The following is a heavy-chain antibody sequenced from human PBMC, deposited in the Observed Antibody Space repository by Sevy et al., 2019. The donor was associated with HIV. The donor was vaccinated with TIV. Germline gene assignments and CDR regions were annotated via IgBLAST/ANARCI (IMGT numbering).Heavy chain of an antibody. D-gene: IGHD3-22*01. CDR1: GFTFSSYS. V-gene: IGHV3-21*01. CDR2: ISSSSSYI. Sequence: GESLKISCAASGFTFSSYSMNWVRQAPGKGLEWVSSISSSSSYIYYADSVKGRFTISRDNAKNSLYLQMNSLRAEDTAVYYCARVYYYDSSGSQLQFDYWGQGTLVTVSS. J-gene: IGHJ4*02. CDR3: ARVYYYDSSGSQLQFDY.